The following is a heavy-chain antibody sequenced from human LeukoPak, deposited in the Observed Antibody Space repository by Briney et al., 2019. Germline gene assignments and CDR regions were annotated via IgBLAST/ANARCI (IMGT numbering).Heavy chain of an antibody. CDR3: ARAEYSSSWYAGYYYYGMDV. CDR2: ISAYNGNT. CDR1: GYTFTSYG. D-gene: IGHD6-13*01. J-gene: IGHJ6*02. V-gene: IGHV1-18*01. Sequence: ASVKVSCKASGYTFTSYGISWVRQAPGQGLEWMGWISAYNGNTNYAQKLQGRATMTTDTSTSTAYMELRSLRSDDTAVYYCARAEYSSSWYAGYYYYGMDVWGQGTTVTVSS.